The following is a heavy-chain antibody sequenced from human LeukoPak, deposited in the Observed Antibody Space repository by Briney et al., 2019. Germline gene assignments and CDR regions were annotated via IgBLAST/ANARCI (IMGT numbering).Heavy chain of an antibody. CDR3: AKAYCGGDCYLFDY. Sequence: AGGSLRLSCAASGFTFDDYGMSWVRQAPGKGLEWVSGIDWNGGSTGYADSVKGRFTISRDNAKNSLYLRMNSLRAEDTALYYCAKAYCGGDCYLFDYWGQGTLVTVSS. V-gene: IGHV3-20*04. CDR1: GFTFDDYG. J-gene: IGHJ4*02. D-gene: IGHD2-21*02. CDR2: IDWNGGST.